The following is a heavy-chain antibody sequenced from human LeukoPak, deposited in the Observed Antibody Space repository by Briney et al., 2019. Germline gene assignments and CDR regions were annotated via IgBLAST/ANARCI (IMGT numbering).Heavy chain of an antibody. CDR2: LWYVGSNT. V-gene: IGHV3-33*01. CDR3: AREKDRVFDY. CDR1: GFTFSSYD. Sequence: GGSLRLSCVASGFTFSSYDMHWVRQAPGKGLEWVAVLWYVGSNTYYADSVKGRFTISRDNSKNTLYLQMNSLRAEDTAVYYCAREKDRVFDYWGQGTLVTVSS. J-gene: IGHJ4*02. D-gene: IGHD1-14*01.